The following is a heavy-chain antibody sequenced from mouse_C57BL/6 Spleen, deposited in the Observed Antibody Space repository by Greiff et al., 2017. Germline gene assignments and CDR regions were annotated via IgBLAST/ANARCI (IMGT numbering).Heavy chain of an antibody. CDR1: GFTFSSYA. V-gene: IGHV5-4*01. D-gene: IGHD4-1*01. CDR2: ISDGGSYT. J-gene: IGHJ2*01. CDR3: AREEGNWAHFDY. Sequence: DVMLVESGGGLVKPGGSLKLSCAASGFTFSSYAMSWVRQTPEKRLEWVATISDGGSYTYYPDNVKGRFTISRDNAKNNLYLQMSHLKSEDTAMYYCAREEGNWAHFDYWGQGTTLTVSS.